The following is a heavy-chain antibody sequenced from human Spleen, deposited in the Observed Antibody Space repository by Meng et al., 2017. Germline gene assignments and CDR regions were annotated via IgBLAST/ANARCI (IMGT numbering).Heavy chain of an antibody. D-gene: IGHD3-3*01. Sequence: QVQLVQSGAEVKKPGSSVKVSCKASGGTFSSYTISWVRQAPGQGLEWMGRIIPILGIANYAQKFQGRVTITADKSTSTAYMELSSLRSEDTAVYYCAREGDDFWSGYHRYWGQETLVTVSS. CDR3: AREGDDFWSGYHRY. V-gene: IGHV1-69*08. CDR1: GGTFSSYT. J-gene: IGHJ4*02. CDR2: IIPILGIA.